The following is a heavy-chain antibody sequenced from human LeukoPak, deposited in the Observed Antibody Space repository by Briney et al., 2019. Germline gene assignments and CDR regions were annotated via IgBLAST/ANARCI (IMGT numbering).Heavy chain of an antibody. Sequence: SVKVSCKASGGTFSSYAISWVRQAPGQGLEWMGGIIPILGTANYAQKFQGRVTITTDESTSTVYMELRSLRSEDTAVYYCASTPLYYYYYMDVWGLGTTVTVSS. CDR2: IIPILGTA. J-gene: IGHJ6*03. CDR1: GGTFSSYA. CDR3: ASTPLYYYYYMDV. V-gene: IGHV1-69*05.